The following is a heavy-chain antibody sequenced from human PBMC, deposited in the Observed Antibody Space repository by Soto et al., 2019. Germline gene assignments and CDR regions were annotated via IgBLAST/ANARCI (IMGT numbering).Heavy chain of an antibody. V-gene: IGHV1-69*06. Sequence: GASVKGSFKASGGTFSSYAISWLRQAPGQGLEWMGGIIPIFGTANYAQKFQGRVTITADKSTSTAYMELSSLRSEDTAVYYCAGREITMVRGVMVYWGQGTLVTVS. CDR1: GGTFSSYA. CDR3: AGREITMVRGVMVY. CDR2: IIPIFGTA. J-gene: IGHJ4*02. D-gene: IGHD3-10*01.